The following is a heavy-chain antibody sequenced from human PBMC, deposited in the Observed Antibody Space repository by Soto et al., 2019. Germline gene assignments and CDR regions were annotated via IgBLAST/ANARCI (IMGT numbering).Heavy chain of an antibody. V-gene: IGHV3-21*01. CDR3: ASPYSGYDHFDY. CDR2: ISSSSSYI. CDR1: GFTFSSYS. Sequence: GSLRLSCAASGFTFSSYSMNWVRQAPGKGLEWVSSISSSSSYIYYADSVKGRFTISRDNAKNSLYLQMNSLRAEDTAVYYCASPYSGYDHFDYWGQGTLVTVSS. D-gene: IGHD5-12*01. J-gene: IGHJ4*02.